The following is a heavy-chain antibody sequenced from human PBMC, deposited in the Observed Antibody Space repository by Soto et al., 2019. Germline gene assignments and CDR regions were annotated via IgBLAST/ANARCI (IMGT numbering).Heavy chain of an antibody. D-gene: IGHD1-7*01. J-gene: IGHJ4*02. V-gene: IGHV3-53*01. CDR1: GFTVSSEY. Sequence: GGSLRLSCAASGFTVSSEYMNWVRQAPGKGLEWVSVIYSDGYTYYADSVKGRFTISRDNSKNTLYLQMNSLRAEDTAVYFCARDITGTRAYWGQGTLVTVSS. CDR3: ARDITGTRAY. CDR2: IYSDGYT.